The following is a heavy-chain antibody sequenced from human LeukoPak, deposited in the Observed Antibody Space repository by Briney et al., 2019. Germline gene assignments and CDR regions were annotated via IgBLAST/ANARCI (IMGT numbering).Heavy chain of an antibody. V-gene: IGHV3-20*04. CDR2: INWNGGST. CDR3: ARPSFLGSSYPDFDY. CDR1: GFTFDDYG. D-gene: IGHD1-26*01. Sequence: RPGGSLRLSCAASGFTFDDYGLSWVRQAPGKGLEWVSGINWNGGSTTYVDSVKGRFTISRDNAKNSLYPQMNSLRAEDTALYYCARPSFLGSSYPDFDYWGQGTLVTVSS. J-gene: IGHJ4*02.